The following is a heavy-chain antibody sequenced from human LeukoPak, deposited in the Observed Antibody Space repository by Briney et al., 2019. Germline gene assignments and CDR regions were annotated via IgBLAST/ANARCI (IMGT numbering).Heavy chain of an antibody. D-gene: IGHD2-15*01. CDR3: ARDDCSGSSCYPNYYYGMDV. V-gene: IGHV4-39*07. J-gene: IGHJ6*02. CDR1: GGANSRSSYY. Sequence: SETLSLTCTVSGGANSRSSYYWGWIRQPPGKGLEWIGSISYSGSTYYNPSLKSRVTISVDTSKNQFSLRLSSVTAADTAVYYCARDDCSGSSCYPNYYYGMDVWGQGTTVTVSS. CDR2: ISYSGST.